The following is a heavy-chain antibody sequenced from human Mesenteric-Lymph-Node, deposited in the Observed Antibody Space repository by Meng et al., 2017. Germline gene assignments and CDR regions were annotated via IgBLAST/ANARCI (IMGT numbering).Heavy chain of an antibody. Sequence: GESLKISCAASGFTFSDYYMSWIRQAPGKGLEWVSYISSSGSTIYYADSVKGRFTISRDNAKNSLYLQMNSLRAEDTAVYYCARDQQHAAASDYWGQGTLVTVSS. J-gene: IGHJ4*02. CDR2: ISSSGSTI. CDR1: GFTFSDYY. CDR3: ARDQQHAAASDY. D-gene: IGHD6-13*01. V-gene: IGHV3-11*01.